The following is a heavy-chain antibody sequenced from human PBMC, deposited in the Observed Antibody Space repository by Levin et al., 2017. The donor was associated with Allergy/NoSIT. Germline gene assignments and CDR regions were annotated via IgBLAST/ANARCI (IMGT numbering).Heavy chain of an antibody. D-gene: IGHD5-12*01. CDR2: TSSNGGSA. Sequence: GGSLRLSCAASGFTFSAYPMYWVRQAPGKGLEYVSGTSSNGGSAYYASSVKGRFTISRDNSKNTPYLQMGSLRAEDMAVYYCARGPHLTVAPISNSWFDPWGQGTLVTVSS. V-gene: IGHV3-64*01. J-gene: IGHJ5*02. CDR3: ARGPHLTVAPISNSWFDP. CDR1: GFTFSAYP.